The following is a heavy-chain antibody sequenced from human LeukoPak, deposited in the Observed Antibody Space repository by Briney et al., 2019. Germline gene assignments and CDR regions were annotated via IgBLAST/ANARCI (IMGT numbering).Heavy chain of an antibody. CDR3: ARGGAYDILTGYYTNGWFDP. CDR2: INPNSGGT. CDR1: GYTFTGYY. V-gene: IGHV1-2*04. Sequence: ASVKVSCKASGYTFTGYYMHWVRQAPGQGLGWMGWINPNSGGTNYAQKFQGWVTMTRDTSISTAYMEMSRLRSDDTAVYYCARGGAYDILTGYYTNGWFDPWGQGTLVTVSS. D-gene: IGHD3-9*01. J-gene: IGHJ5*02.